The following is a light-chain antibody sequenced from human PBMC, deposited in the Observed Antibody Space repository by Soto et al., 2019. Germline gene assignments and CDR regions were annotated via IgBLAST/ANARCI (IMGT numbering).Light chain of an antibody. J-gene: IGLJ1*01. CDR1: SADIGSHDY. Sequence: QSALTQPASVSWSPGQSITISCTGSSADIGSHDYVSWYQQHPGKVPKLIIYEVSKRPSGASDRFSGSKSGNAAYLSISGLQPEDEADYYCNSYTPSSALVCGTGTKVTVL. CDR2: EVS. CDR3: NSYTPSSALV. V-gene: IGLV2-14*01.